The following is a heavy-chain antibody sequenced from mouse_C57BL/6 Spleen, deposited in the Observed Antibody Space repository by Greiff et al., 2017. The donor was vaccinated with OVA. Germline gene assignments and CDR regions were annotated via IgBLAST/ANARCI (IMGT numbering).Heavy chain of an antibody. D-gene: IGHD1-1*01. CDR2: IYPGDGDT. Sequence: VQLQQSGPELVKPGASVKISCKASGYAFSSSWMNWVKQRPGKGLEWIGRIYPGDGDTNYNGKFKGKATLTADKSSSTAYMQLSSLTSEDSAVYFCAKESFYYGSSYPYFDYWGQGTTLTVSS. V-gene: IGHV1-82*01. CDR1: GYAFSSSW. CDR3: AKESFYYGSSYPYFDY. J-gene: IGHJ2*01.